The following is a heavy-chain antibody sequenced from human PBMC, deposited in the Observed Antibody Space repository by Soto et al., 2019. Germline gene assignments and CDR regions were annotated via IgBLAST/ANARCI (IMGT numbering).Heavy chain of an antibody. D-gene: IGHD6-13*01. J-gene: IGHJ3*02. CDR3: ARKYSTSWADAFDI. Sequence: SQTLSLTCVISGDSVSSNSAAWNWVRQSPSRGLEWLGRTYYRSKWYNDYAVSVKSRITINPDTSKNQFSLQLNSVTPEDTAVYYCARKYSTSWADAFDIWGQGTMVTVSS. CDR2: TYYRSKWYN. V-gene: IGHV6-1*01. CDR1: GDSVSSNSAA.